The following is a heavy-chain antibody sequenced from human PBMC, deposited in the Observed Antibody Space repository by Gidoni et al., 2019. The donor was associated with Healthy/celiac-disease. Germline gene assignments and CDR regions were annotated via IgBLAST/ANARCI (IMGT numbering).Heavy chain of an antibody. CDR2: ISYDGSNK. CDR1: GFTFSSSS. D-gene: IGHD3-9*01. Sequence: QVQLVESGGGVVQPGRSLRLSCAASGFTFSSSSMHWVRQAPGKGLEWVAVISYDGSNKYYADSVKGRFTISRDNSKNTLYLQMNSLRAEDTAVYYCARDPGGYDILTGYYYYYGMDVWGQGTTVTVSS. CDR3: ARDPGGYDILTGYYYYYGMDV. J-gene: IGHJ6*02. V-gene: IGHV3-30-3*01.